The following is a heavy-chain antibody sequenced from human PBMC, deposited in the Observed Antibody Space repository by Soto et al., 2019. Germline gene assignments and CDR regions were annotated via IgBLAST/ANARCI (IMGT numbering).Heavy chain of an antibody. CDR1: GFTFSIYS. CDR2: ISSSSSHI. V-gene: IGHV3-21*02. J-gene: IGHJ5*02. D-gene: IGHD4-4*01. CDR3: ARHADTSMVSNHFDP. Sequence: EVQLVESGGGLVKPGGSLRLSCAASGFTFSIYSFNWVRQAPGRGPEWLSSISSSSSHIYYTDSVRGRFTISRDNAKNSLYLQMDSLPAEDTAVYYCARHADTSMVSNHFDPWGQGTLVNVSS.